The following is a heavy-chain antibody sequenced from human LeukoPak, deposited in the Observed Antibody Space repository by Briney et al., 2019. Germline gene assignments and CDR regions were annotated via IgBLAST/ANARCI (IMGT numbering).Heavy chain of an antibody. CDR2: IYYSGTT. J-gene: IGHJ3*02. Sequence: SETLSLTCTVSGDSIRSGSYNWGWIRQPPGKGLEWIGSIYYSGTTFYNPSLKSRVTISVDSSKNQFSLKLNFVTAADTAVYYCARGAPVLNAFDIWGQGTMVTAS. D-gene: IGHD1-26*01. V-gene: IGHV4-39*01. CDR3: ARGAPVLNAFDI. CDR1: GDSIRSGSYN.